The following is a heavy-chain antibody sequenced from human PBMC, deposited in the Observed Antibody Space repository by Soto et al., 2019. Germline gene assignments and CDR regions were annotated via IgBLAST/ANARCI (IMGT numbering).Heavy chain of an antibody. CDR3: ARVTHDSSGYPYYFDY. CDR2: MNPNSGNT. CDR1: GYTFTSYD. J-gene: IGHJ4*02. D-gene: IGHD3-22*01. V-gene: IGHV1-8*01. Sequence: QVQMVQSGAEVKKPGASVKVSCKASGYTFTSYDINWVRQATGQGLEWMGWMNPNSGNTGYAQKFQGRVTMTRNTSISTAYMELSSLRSEDTAVYYCARVTHDSSGYPYYFDYWGQGTLVTVSS.